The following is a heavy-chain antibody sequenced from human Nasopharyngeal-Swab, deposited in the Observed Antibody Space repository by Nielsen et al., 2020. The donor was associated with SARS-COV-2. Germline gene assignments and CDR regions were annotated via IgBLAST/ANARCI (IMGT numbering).Heavy chain of an antibody. J-gene: IGHJ4*02. D-gene: IGHD3-10*01. CDR2: ISGSGGST. V-gene: IGHV3-23*01. CDR3: AKDIAMVRGVISFPYFDY. Sequence: GGRRSRVSAISGSGGSTYYADSVKGRFTISRDNSKNTPYLQMNSLRAEDTAVYYCAKDIAMVRGVISFPYFDYWGQGTLVTVSS.